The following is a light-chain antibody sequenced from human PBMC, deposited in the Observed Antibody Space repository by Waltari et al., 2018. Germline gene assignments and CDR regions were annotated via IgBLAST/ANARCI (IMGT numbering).Light chain of an antibody. J-gene: IGKJ1*01. CDR3: QHYVSLPAT. V-gene: IGKV3-20*01. CDR1: ESVRRS. CDR2: AAS. Sequence: EIVLTQSPGTLSLSPGERATLSCRASESVRRSLTWYQKKPGQAPRLLIYAASSRATGIPDRFSGSGSGTDFSLSISRLEPEYFAVYYCQHYVSLPATFGQGTKVEIK.